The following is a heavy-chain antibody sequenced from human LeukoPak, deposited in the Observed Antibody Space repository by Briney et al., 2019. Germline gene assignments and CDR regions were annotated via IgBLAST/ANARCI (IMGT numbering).Heavy chain of an antibody. CDR2: ISSSSSYI. Sequence: GGSLRLSCAASGFTFSSYSMNWVRQAPGKGLEWVSSISSSSSYIYYADSVKGRLTISRDNAKNSLYLQMNSLRAEDTAVYYCARPYSSGWYTDWGQGTLVTVSS. D-gene: IGHD6-19*01. V-gene: IGHV3-21*01. CDR3: ARPYSSGWYTD. J-gene: IGHJ4*02. CDR1: GFTFSSYS.